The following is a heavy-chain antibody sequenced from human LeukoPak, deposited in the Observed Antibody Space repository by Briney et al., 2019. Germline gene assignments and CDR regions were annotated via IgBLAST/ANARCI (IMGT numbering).Heavy chain of an antibody. V-gene: IGHV4-31*03. J-gene: IGHJ4*02. CDR3: ARRGEVAVYYYFDY. CDR1: GGSISSGGYY. Sequence: SETLSLTCTVSGGSISSGGYYWSWIRQHPGKGLEWIGYIYYSGSTYYNPSLKSRVTISVDTSKYQFSLKLSSVTAADTAVYYCARRGEVAVYYYFDYWGQGTLVTASS. D-gene: IGHD5-24*01. CDR2: IYYSGST.